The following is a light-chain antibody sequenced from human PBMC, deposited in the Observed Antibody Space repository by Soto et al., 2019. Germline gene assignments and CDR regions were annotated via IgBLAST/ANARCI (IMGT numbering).Light chain of an antibody. Sequence: IVRTHSPATLSVSPGKIATLSFGASQSISSSYLAWYQQRPGQAPRLLIYGASSRATGIPDRFSGSGSGTEFTLTISRLEPEDFAVYYCQQYGSSSWTFGQGTKVDIK. CDR1: QSISSSY. CDR2: GAS. J-gene: IGKJ1*01. CDR3: QQYGSSSWT. V-gene: IGKV3-20*01.